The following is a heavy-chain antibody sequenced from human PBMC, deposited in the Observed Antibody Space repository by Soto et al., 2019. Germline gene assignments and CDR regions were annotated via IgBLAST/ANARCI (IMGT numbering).Heavy chain of an antibody. J-gene: IGHJ6*03. CDR3: AKGHGSGSLHYYYYYMDV. D-gene: IGHD3-10*01. CDR2: ISGSGGST. CDR1: GFTFSSYA. V-gene: IGHV3-23*01. Sequence: GGSLRLSCAASGFTFSSYAMSWVRQAPGKGLEWVSAISGSGGSTYYADSVKGRFTISRDNSKNTLYLQMNSLRAEDTAVYYCAKGHGSGSLHYYYYYMDVWGKGTTVTVSS.